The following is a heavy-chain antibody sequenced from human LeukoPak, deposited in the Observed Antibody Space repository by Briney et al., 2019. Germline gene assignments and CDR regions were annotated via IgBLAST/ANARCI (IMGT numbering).Heavy chain of an antibody. CDR1: GYTLTEVS. D-gene: IGHD3-10*01. J-gene: IGHJ4*02. CDR3: ATTPGKTSPAVLDF. CDR2: FDPEDGET. V-gene: IGHV1-24*01. Sequence: GASVKVSCKVSGYTLTEVSIHWVRQAPGKGLEWMGGFDPEDGETIYAQKFQDRVTMTEDTSTDTAYLELSSLRSGDTAVYYCATTPGKTSPAVLDFWGQGTLVTVSS.